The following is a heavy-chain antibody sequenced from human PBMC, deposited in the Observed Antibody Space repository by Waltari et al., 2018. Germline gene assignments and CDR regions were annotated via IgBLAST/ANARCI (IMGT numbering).Heavy chain of an antibody. CDR2: ISPIFGTA. D-gene: IGHD6-13*01. CDR3: ARETPGSIAAARYYGMDV. Sequence: VQLVQSGAEVKKPGSSVKVSCKASGGPFSRYAIRWVRQAPGHGLEWMGGISPIFGTANYAQKFQGRVTITADESTSTAYMELSSLRSEDTAVYYCARETPGSIAAARYYGMDVWGQGTTVTVSS. V-gene: IGHV1-69*01. CDR1: GGPFSRYA. J-gene: IGHJ6*02.